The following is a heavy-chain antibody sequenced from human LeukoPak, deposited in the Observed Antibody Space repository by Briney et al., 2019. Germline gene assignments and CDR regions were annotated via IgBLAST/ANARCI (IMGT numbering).Heavy chain of an antibody. CDR2: FDPEDGET. V-gene: IGHV1-24*01. CDR3: ATFEIPYYSGGSCYLGRNAFDY. J-gene: IGHJ4*02. Sequence: GASVKVSCKVSGYTLTELSMHWVRQAPGKGLEWMGGFDPEDGETIYAQKFQGRVTMTEDTSTDTAYMELSSLRSEDTAVYYCATFEIPYYSGGSCYLGRNAFDYWGQGTLVTVSS. CDR1: GYTLTELS. D-gene: IGHD2-15*01.